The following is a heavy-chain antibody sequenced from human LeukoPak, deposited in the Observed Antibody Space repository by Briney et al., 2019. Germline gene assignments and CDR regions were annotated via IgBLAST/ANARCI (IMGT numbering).Heavy chain of an antibody. CDR1: GFTFSGFA. D-gene: IGHD6-25*01. CDR2: IGSDYKT. V-gene: IGHV3-23*01. Sequence: GGSLRLSCAASGFTFSGFAMTWVRQAPGKGLEWVSSIGSDYKTHYSESVKGRFAISRDNSKNTLYLQMNNLADEDTAVYYCSKDAAVLTSGIAASSHEYWGQGTLVTVSS. J-gene: IGHJ4*02. CDR3: SKDAAVLTSGIAASSHEY.